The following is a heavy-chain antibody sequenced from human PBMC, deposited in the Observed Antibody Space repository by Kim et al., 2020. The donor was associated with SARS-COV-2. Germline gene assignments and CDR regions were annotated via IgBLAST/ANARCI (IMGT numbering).Heavy chain of an antibody. V-gene: IGHV3-33*01. CDR2: IWYDGSNK. Sequence: GGSLRLSCAASGFTFSSYGMHWVRQAPGKGLEWVAVIWYDGSNKYYADSVKGRFTISRDNSKNTLYLQMNSLRAEDTAVYYCARGPGRSGYYLAFDIWGQGTMVTVSS. J-gene: IGHJ3*02. D-gene: IGHD3-3*01. CDR1: GFTFSSYG. CDR3: ARGPGRSGYYLAFDI.